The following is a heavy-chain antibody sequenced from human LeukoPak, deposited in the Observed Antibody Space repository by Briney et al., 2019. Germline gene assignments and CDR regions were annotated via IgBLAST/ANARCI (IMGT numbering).Heavy chain of an antibody. Sequence: TGGSLRLSCAASGLTVSSNYMSWVRRAPGKGLEWVSLIYSGGVTYYADSVKGRFTISRDNSKNTLYLQMNSLRAEDTAVYYCARAGGGDKQQLVWYFDLWGRGTLVTVSS. J-gene: IGHJ2*01. D-gene: IGHD6-13*01. CDR3: ARAGGGDKQQLVWYFDL. CDR1: GLTVSSNY. CDR2: IYSGGVT. V-gene: IGHV3-53*01.